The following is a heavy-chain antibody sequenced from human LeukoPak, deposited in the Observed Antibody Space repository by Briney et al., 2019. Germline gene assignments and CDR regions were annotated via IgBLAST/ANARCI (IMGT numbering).Heavy chain of an antibody. CDR1: GFTFSSYA. J-gene: IGHJ4*02. V-gene: IGHV3-30-3*01. CDR2: ISYDGSNK. D-gene: IGHD3-3*01. Sequence: QPGRSLRLSCAASGFTFSSYAMHWVRQAPGKGLEWVAVISYDGSNKYYADSVKGRFTISRDNSKNTLYLQMNSLRAEDTAVYYCAREYYDFWSGYYRGDYFDYWGQGTLVTVSS. CDR3: AREYYDFWSGYYRGDYFDY.